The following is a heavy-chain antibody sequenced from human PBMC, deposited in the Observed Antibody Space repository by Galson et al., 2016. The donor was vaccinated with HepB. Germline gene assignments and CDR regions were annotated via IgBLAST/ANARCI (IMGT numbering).Heavy chain of an antibody. D-gene: IGHD5-24*01. J-gene: IGHJ4*01. CDR1: GGTFSNYV. CDR2: IIPILGTA. CDR3: ARLDAYNYPYYFDY. Sequence: SVKVSCKASGGTFSNYVISWVRQAPGQGLEWMGGIIPILGTANNAQKFQGRVTITADKFTSTAYMELSSLRSEDTAVYYCARLDAYNYPYYFDYWGRGALVTVSS. V-gene: IGHV1-69*06.